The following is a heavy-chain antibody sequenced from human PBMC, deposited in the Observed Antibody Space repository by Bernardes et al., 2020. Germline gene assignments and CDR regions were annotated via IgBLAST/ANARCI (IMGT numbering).Heavy chain of an antibody. D-gene: IGHD2-21*01. CDR3: ARGGPIYCADDCYSFSFDH. CDR2: ISVYNGNT. Sequence: ASVKVSCKASGYTFTSYPITWVRQAPGQGLEWLGWISVYNGNTHYEQKFQGRVTMTTDTSTNTAYLELRSLRFDDTAVYYCARGGPIYCADDCYSFSFDHWGQGTLVTVSS. V-gene: IGHV1-18*04. J-gene: IGHJ4*02. CDR1: GYTFTSYP.